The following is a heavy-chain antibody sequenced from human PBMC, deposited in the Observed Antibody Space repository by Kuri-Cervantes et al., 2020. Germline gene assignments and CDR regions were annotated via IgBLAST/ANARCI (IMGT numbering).Heavy chain of an antibody. CDR3: AKDDYGDYVWFDY. CDR2: ISYDGSNK. CDR1: GFTFSSYG. J-gene: IGHJ4*02. V-gene: IGHV3-30*18. Sequence: GESLKISCAASGFTFSSYGMHWVRQAPGKGLEWVAVISYDGSNKYYADSVKGRFTISRDNSKNTLYLQMNSLRAEDTAVYYCAKDDYGDYVWFDYWGQGTLVTVSS. D-gene: IGHD4-17*01.